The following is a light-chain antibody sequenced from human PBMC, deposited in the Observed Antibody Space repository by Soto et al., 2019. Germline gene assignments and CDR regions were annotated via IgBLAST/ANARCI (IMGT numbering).Light chain of an antibody. J-gene: IGLJ2*01. Sequence: QSVLTQPPSASGTPGQRVTISCSGSSSNIGGNYVYWYQQLPGRAPKLLIYRNNQRPSGVPDRFSGSKSCTSASLAISGLRSEDEADYYCAAWDDSLSGVVFGGGTKLTVL. CDR3: AAWDDSLSGVV. CDR2: RNN. CDR1: SSNIGGNY. V-gene: IGLV1-47*01.